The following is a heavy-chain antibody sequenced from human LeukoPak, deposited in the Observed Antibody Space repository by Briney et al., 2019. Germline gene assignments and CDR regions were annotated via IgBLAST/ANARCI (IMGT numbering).Heavy chain of an antibody. D-gene: IGHD1-26*01. CDR3: AKVCLVGARVCDY. CDR1: GFTFSSYA. CDR2: ISGSGGST. Sequence: GGSLRLPCAASGFTFSSYAMSWVRQAPGKGLEWVSAISGSGGSTYYADSVKGRFTISRDNSKNTLYLQMDSLRAEDTAVYYCAKVCLVGARVCDYWGQGTLVTVSS. V-gene: IGHV3-23*01. J-gene: IGHJ4*02.